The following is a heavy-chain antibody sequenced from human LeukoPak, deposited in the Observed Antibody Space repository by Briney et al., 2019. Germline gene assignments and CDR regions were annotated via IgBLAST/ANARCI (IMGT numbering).Heavy chain of an antibody. Sequence: PGGSLRLSCAASGFTFSSYSMNWVRQAPGKGLEWVSYNSSSSSTIYYADSVKGRFTISRDNSKNTLYLQMNSLRAEDTAVYYCAKVVGRAHTGHTYYDFWSGYLDAFDIWGQGTMVTVSS. V-gene: IGHV3-48*01. CDR3: AKVVGRAHTGHTYYDFWSGYLDAFDI. D-gene: IGHD3-3*01. CDR1: GFTFSSYS. CDR2: NSSSSSTI. J-gene: IGHJ3*02.